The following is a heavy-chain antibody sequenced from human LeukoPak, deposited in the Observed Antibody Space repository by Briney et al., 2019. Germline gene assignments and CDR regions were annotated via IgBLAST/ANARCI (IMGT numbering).Heavy chain of an antibody. Sequence: SVKVSCKASGYTFTSYDINWVRQATGQGLEWMGRIIPILGIANYAQKFQGRVTITADKSTSTAYMELSSLRSEDTAVYYCARTVTTAGYYGMDVWGQGTTVTVSS. V-gene: IGHV1-69*04. CDR3: ARTVTTAGYYGMDV. CDR2: IIPILGIA. CDR1: GYTFTSYD. J-gene: IGHJ6*02. D-gene: IGHD4-17*01.